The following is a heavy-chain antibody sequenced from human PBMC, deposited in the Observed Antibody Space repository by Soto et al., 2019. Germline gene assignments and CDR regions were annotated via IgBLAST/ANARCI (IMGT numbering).Heavy chain of an antibody. CDR3: ASAAGGYSSSSLGWLDP. Sequence: ASVKVSCKASGYTFTSYGISWVRQAPGQGLEWMGWISAYNGNTNYAQKFQGRVTLTTDTSTSTAYMELRSLTSDDTAVYYCASAAGGYSSSSLGWLDPWGQGALVTVSS. V-gene: IGHV1-18*01. J-gene: IGHJ5*02. CDR1: GYTFTSYG. D-gene: IGHD6-6*01. CDR2: ISAYNGNT.